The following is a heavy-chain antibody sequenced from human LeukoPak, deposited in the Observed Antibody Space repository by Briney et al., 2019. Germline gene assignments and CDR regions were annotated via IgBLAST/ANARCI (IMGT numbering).Heavy chain of an antibody. CDR3: ASRLYCSNTRCRNFPFAY. V-gene: IGHV1-69*13. CDR2: IIPIFGTA. D-gene: IGHD2-2*01. CDR1: GGTFSSYA. Sequence: SVKVSCRASGGTFSSYAINWVRQAPGQGLEWMGGIIPIFGTANYAQKFQDRVTITADESTSTAYMELSSLRSEDTAIYYCASRLYCSNTRCRNFPFAYWGQGTLVTVSS. J-gene: IGHJ4*02.